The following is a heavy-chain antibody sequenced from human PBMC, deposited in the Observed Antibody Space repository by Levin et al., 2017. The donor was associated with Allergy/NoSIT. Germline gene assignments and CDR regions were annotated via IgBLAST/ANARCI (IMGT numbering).Heavy chain of an antibody. J-gene: IGHJ4*02. CDR3: ARGRSKGSGSLIFDY. CDR2: INHSGST. CDR1: GGSFSGYY. Sequence: PSETLSLTCAVYGGSFSGYYWSWIRQPPGKGLEWIGEINHSGSTNYNPSLKSRVTISVDTSKNQFSLKLSSVTAADTAVFYCARGRSKGSGSLIFDYWGQGTLVTVSS. D-gene: IGHD3-10*01. V-gene: IGHV4-34*01.